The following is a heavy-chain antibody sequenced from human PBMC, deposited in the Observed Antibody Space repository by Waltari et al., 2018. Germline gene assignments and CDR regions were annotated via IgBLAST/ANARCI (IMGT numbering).Heavy chain of an antibody. J-gene: IGHJ5*02. CDR1: GGSISSGDYY. CDR2: IYYSGST. V-gene: IGHV4-30-4*08. Sequence: QVQLQESGPGLVKPSQTLSLTCTVSGGSISSGDYYWSWIRQPPGKGLEWIGYIYYSGSTSYNPSLKMRVTISRDKSKNQFSLKLSSVTAADTAVYYCARRITMVRGANNWFDPWGQGTLVTVSS. D-gene: IGHD3-10*01. CDR3: ARRITMVRGANNWFDP.